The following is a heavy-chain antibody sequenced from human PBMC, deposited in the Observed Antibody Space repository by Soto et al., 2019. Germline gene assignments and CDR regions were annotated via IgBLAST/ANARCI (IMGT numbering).Heavy chain of an antibody. CDR2: IHPGDSDT. CDR1: GYRFTTYW. V-gene: IGHV5-51*01. J-gene: IGHJ6*02. Sequence: PGESLKISCKVSGYRFTTYWIAWVRQMPGKGLEWMGIIHPGDSDTRYSPSFQGQVTISADKSVGTAFLQWSRLKASDTATYYCARPEKTSSYFYAMDVWGQGTTVTVS. CDR3: ARPEKTSSYFYAMDV.